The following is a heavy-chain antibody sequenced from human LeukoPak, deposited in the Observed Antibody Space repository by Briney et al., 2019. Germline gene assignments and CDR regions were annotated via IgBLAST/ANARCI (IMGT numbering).Heavy chain of an antibody. V-gene: IGHV3-11*01. CDR1: GFTFSDYY. Sequence: PGGSLRLSCAASGFTFSDYYMSWIRQAPGKGLEWVSYISSRGSTIYYADSVKGRFTISRDNAKNSLYLQMNSLRAEDTAVYYCASPDYYGSGSNYYYMDVWGKGTTVTVSS. CDR2: ISSRGSTI. D-gene: IGHD3-10*01. CDR3: ASPDYYGSGSNYYYMDV. J-gene: IGHJ6*03.